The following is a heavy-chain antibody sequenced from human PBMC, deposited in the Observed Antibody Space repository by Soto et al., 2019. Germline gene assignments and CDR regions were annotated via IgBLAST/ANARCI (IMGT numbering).Heavy chain of an antibody. V-gene: IGHV1-69*13. D-gene: IGHD5-12*01. Sequence: GASVKVSCKASGGSFKNYAITGVRQAPGQGLEWVGGIIPIFGTANYAQGFQGRLTITADESTSSAYMELSSLRSEVTAVYYCARDVGWLQTRNYFDYWGQGTLVTVS. CDR2: IIPIFGTA. CDR3: ARDVGWLQTRNYFDY. J-gene: IGHJ4*02. CDR1: GGSFKNYA.